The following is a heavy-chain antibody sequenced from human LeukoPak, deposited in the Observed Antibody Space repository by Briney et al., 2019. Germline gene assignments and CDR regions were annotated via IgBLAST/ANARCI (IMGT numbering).Heavy chain of an antibody. J-gene: IGHJ4*02. D-gene: IGHD6-19*01. Sequence: ASVKVSCKASGYTFTSYGISWVRQAPGQGREWMGWISAYNGNTNYAQKLQGRVTMTTDTSTSTAYMELRSLRSDDTAVYYCASGSSGRCEFDYWGEGTLVTVSS. CDR1: GYTFTSYG. V-gene: IGHV1-18*01. CDR3: ASGSSGRCEFDY. CDR2: ISAYNGNT.